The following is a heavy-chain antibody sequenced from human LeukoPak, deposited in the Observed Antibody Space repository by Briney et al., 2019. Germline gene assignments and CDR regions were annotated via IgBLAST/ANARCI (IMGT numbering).Heavy chain of an antibody. CDR3: ARERVDCDFDY. D-gene: IGHD3-9*01. Sequence: QSGGSLRLSCAASGFTFSSYAMHWVRQAPGKGLEWVAVISYDGSNKYYADSVKGRFTISRDNSKNTLYLQMNSLRAEDTAVYYCARERVDCDFDYWGQGTLVTVSS. V-gene: IGHV3-30-3*01. J-gene: IGHJ4*02. CDR2: ISYDGSNK. CDR1: GFTFSSYA.